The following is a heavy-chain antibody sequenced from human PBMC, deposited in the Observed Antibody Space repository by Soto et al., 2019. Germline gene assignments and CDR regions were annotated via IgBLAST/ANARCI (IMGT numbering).Heavy chain of an antibody. CDR2: ISWNSGSI. D-gene: IGHD3-9*01. V-gene: IGHV3-9*01. J-gene: IGHJ4*02. CDR1: GFTFDDYA. CDR3: AEDHLSPKLRYLSGSFDY. Sequence: LRLSCAASGFTFDDYAMHWVRQAPGKGLEWVSGISWNSGSIGYADSVKGRFTISRDNAKNSLYLQMNSLRAEDTALYYCAEDHLSPKLRYLSGSFDYWGQGTLVTVSS.